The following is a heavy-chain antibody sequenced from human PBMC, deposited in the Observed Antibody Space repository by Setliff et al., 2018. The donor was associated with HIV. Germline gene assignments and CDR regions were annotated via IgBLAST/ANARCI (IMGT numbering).Heavy chain of an antibody. CDR2: SYYSGSA. CDR1: GGSISSGGYY. D-gene: IGHD3-10*01. CDR3: ARVVDTSGGYWGSFYRYMDV. J-gene: IGHJ6*03. Sequence: PSETLSLTCSVSGGSISSGGYYWSWIRQHPGKGLEWIGYSYYSGSANYNPSLKGLVTISVDTSKNQFSLKLSSVTAADTAVYYCARVVDTSGGYWGSFYRYMDVWGKGTTVTVSS. V-gene: IGHV4-31*01.